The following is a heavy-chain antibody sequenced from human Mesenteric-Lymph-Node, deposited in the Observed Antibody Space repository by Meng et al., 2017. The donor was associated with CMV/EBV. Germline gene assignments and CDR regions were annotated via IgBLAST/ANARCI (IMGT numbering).Heavy chain of an antibody. J-gene: IGHJ4*02. Sequence: ASVKVSCKASGYTFFTYYMHWVRQAPGQGLEWMGWINPNSGGTNYAQKFQGRVTMTRDTSISTAYMELSRLRSDDTAVYYCANTASSSGWYHSWGQGTLVTVSS. V-gene: IGHV1-2*02. CDR1: GYTFFTYY. CDR3: ANTASSSGWYHS. D-gene: IGHD6-19*01. CDR2: INPNSGGT.